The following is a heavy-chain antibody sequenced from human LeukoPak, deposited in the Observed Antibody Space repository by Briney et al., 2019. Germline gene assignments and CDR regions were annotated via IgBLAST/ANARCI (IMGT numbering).Heavy chain of an antibody. Sequence: SQTLSLTCAISGDSVSSNSAAWNWIRQSPSRGLEWLGRTYYRSKWSNDYAVSVKSRITIKADTSKNQFSLQLNSVTPEDMAVYYCARGGTGYCTSSICYFDYWGQGTLVTVSS. V-gene: IGHV6-1*01. D-gene: IGHD2-2*01. CDR3: ARGGTGYCTSSICYFDY. J-gene: IGHJ4*02. CDR2: TYYRSKWSN. CDR1: GDSVSSNSAA.